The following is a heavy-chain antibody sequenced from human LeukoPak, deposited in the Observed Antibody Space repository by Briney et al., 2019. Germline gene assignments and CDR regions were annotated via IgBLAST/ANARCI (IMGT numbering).Heavy chain of an antibody. D-gene: IGHD5-18*01. CDR2: ISGSGGST. CDR1: GFTFSSYA. V-gene: IGHV3-23*01. CDR3: AKDPIRGVDTAMVTDY. J-gene: IGHJ4*02. Sequence: GGSLRLSCAASGFTFSSYAMSWVRQAPGKGLEWVSAISGSGGSTYYADSVKGRFTISRDNSNNTLYLQMNSLRAEDTAVYYCAKDPIRGVDTAMVTDYWGQGTLVTVSS.